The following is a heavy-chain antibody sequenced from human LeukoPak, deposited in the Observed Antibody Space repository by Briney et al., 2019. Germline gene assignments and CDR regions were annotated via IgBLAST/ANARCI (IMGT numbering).Heavy chain of an antibody. J-gene: IGHJ4*02. D-gene: IGHD6-19*01. CDR1: GFTFSSYA. CDR3: AREELYSSGWYAEYYFDY. CDR2: ITGTGGST. Sequence: GGSLRLSCAASGFTFSSYAMSWVRQAPGKGLEWVSAITGTGGSTYYADFVKGRFTISRDDFKNTLYLQMNSLRAEDTAVYYCAREELYSSGWYAEYYFDYWGQGTLVTVSS. V-gene: IGHV3-23*01.